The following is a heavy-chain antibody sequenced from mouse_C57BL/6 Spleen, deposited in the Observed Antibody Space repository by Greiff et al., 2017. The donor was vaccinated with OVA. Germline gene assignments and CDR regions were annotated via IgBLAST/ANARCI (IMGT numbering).Heavy chain of an antibody. J-gene: IGHJ2*01. CDR3: ARKGLRYGYDGGLLDY. D-gene: IGHD2-2*01. CDR2: INPNNGGT. CDR1: GYTFTDYN. Sequence: EVQGVESGPELVKPGASVKIPCKASGYTFTDYNMDWVKQSHGKSLEWIGDINPNNGGTIYNQKFKGKATLTVDKSSSTAYMELRSLTSEDTAVYYCARKGLRYGYDGGLLDYWGQGTTLTVSS. V-gene: IGHV1-18*01.